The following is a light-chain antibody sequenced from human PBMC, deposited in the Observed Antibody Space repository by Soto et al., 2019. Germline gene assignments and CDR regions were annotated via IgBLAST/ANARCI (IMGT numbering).Light chain of an antibody. CDR3: QQYNNWSPIT. J-gene: IGKJ5*01. CDR2: GAS. V-gene: IGKV3-15*01. CDR1: QSVSSN. Sequence: EIVMTQSPATLSVSPGERATLSCRASQSVSSNLAWYQQKPGQAPRLLIYGASTRATGIPARFSGSGSGTDFTLTISRLEPEDFAVYYCQQYNNWSPITFGQGTRLEIK.